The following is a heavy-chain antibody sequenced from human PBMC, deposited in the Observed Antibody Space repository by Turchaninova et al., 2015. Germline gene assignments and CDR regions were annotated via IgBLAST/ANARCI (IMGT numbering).Heavy chain of an antibody. CDR2: LYFDHSGGTT. J-gene: IGHJ6*03. D-gene: IGHD6-19*01. CDR1: GGPLTSPSNY. Sequence: QLQLQESGPGLVKPSETLSLTCPVPGGPLTSPSNYWAWIRQPPGRGLEWIGSLYFDHSGGTTYYNPSLESRVTISEDTSKNQFSLKLTSVIATDTAVYYCVRDGKQWLVRSPQSSYMDVWGRGTTVTVSS. CDR3: VRDGKQWLVRSPQSSYMDV. V-gene: IGHV4-39*07.